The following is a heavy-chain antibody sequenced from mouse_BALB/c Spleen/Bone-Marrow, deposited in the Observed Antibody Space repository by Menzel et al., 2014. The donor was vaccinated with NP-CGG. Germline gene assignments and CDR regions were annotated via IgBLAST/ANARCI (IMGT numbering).Heavy chain of an antibody. V-gene: IGHV2-9*02. J-gene: IGHJ2*01. CDR3: AREDFRYDSFDY. Sequence: VQVVESGPGLVAPSQSLSISCTVSGFSLISYGVHWVRQPPGKGLEWLGVIWAGGSTNYNSALMSRLSISKDNSKSQVFLKMNSLQTDDTAIYHCAREDFRYDSFDYWGQGTTLTVSS. CDR2: IWAGGST. D-gene: IGHD2-14*01. CDR1: GFSLISYG.